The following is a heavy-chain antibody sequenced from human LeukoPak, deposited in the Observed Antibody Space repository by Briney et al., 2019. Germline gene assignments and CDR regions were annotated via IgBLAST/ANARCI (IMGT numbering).Heavy chain of an antibody. V-gene: IGHV3-23*01. Sequence: GGSLRLSCAASGFTFSSYAMSWVRQAPGKGLEWVSAISGSGGSTYYADSVKGRFTISRDNSKNTLYLQMNSLRAEDTAVYYCAKEGDYYDSSGSNWFDPWGQGTLVTVSS. D-gene: IGHD3-22*01. CDR3: AKEGDYYDSSGSNWFDP. CDR1: GFTFSSYA. CDR2: ISGSGGST. J-gene: IGHJ5*02.